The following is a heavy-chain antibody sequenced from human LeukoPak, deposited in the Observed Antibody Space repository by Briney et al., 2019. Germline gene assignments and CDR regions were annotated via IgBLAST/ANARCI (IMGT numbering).Heavy chain of an antibody. CDR3: ARLLSAPYYDFWSGYHFDY. Sequence: ASVKVSCKASGYTFTSCGISWVRQAPGQGLEWMGWISAYNGNTNYAQKLQGRVTMTTDTSTSTAYMELRSLRSDDTAVYYCARLLSAPYYDFWSGYHFDYWGQGTLVTVSS. V-gene: IGHV1-18*01. CDR2: ISAYNGNT. J-gene: IGHJ4*02. CDR1: GYTFTSCG. D-gene: IGHD3-3*01.